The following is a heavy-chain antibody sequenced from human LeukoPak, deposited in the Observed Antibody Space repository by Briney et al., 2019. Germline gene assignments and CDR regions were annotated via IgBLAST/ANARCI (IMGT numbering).Heavy chain of an antibody. CDR1: GFTFSSYA. V-gene: IGHV3-30*04. CDR2: LSFGGSNK. D-gene: IGHD5-12*01. Sequence: GGSLRLSCAASGFTFSSYAFHWVRQAPGKGLEWVATLSFGGSNKYYADSVRGRFTFSRDNSKRTLYLQMNSLRAEDTTVYYCARDARQEWLRLGTLDYWGQGSLVTVSS. CDR3: ARDARQEWLRLGTLDY. J-gene: IGHJ4*02.